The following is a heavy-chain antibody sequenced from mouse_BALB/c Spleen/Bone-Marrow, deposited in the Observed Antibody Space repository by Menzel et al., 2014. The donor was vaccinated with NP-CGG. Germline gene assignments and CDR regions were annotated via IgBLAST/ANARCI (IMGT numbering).Heavy chain of an antibody. CDR2: ISSGGSYT. V-gene: IGHV5-6*02. D-gene: IGHD1-1*01. J-gene: IGHJ4*01. CDR3: ASGNYYAMDY. Sequence: DVMLVESGGDLVKPGGSLKLSCAASGFTFSSYGMSWVRQTPDKRLEWVATISSGGSYTYYPDSVKGRFTISGDNAKNTLYLQMSSLKSEDTAMYYCASGNYYAMDYWGQGTSVTVSS. CDR1: GFTFSSYG.